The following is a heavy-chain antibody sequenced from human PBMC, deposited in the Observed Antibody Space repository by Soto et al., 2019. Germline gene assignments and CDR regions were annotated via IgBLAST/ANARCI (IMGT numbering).Heavy chain of an antibody. D-gene: IGHD3-3*01. CDR2: IYYSGST. CDR1: GGSISSYY. CDR3: ARGGTIFGVVTIPDYMDV. Sequence: SETLSLTCTVSGGSISSYYWSWIRQPPGKGLEWIGYIYYSGSTNYNPSLKSRVTISVDTSKNQFSLKLSSVTAADTAVYYCARGGTIFGVVTIPDYMDVWGKGTTVTVSS. V-gene: IGHV4-59*01. J-gene: IGHJ6*03.